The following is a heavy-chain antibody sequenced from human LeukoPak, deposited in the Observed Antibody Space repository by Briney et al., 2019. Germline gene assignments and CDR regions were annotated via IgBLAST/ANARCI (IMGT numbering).Heavy chain of an antibody. CDR3: AKVNYYDSTYYSDY. Sequence: PGGSLRLSCAASGFTFSSYGMSWVRQAPGKGLEWVSTISGSGGSTYYADSVKGRFTISRDNSKNTLYLQMHSLRAEDTAVYYCAKVNYYDSTYYSDYWGQGTLVTVSS. J-gene: IGHJ4*02. V-gene: IGHV3-23*01. CDR2: ISGSGGST. CDR1: GFTFSSYG. D-gene: IGHD3-22*01.